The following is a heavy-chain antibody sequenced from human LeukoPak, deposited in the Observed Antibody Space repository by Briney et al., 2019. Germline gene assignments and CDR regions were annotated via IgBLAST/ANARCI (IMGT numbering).Heavy chain of an antibody. CDR1: GFTFSSYA. J-gene: IGHJ4*02. Sequence: GGSLRLSCAAAGFTFSSYAMHWVRQSLGKGLEWVAVMSYDGFNKYYADSVKGRFTISRDNSKNTLYLQMNSLRAEDTAVYYCAKTKGYSYGYYFDYWGQGTLVTVSS. D-gene: IGHD5-18*01. CDR3: AKTKGYSYGYYFDY. CDR2: MSYDGFNK. V-gene: IGHV3-30*18.